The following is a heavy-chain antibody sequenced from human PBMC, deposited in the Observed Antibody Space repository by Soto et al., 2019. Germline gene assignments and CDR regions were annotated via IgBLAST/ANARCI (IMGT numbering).Heavy chain of an antibody. J-gene: IGHJ5*02. Sequence: TSETLSLTCAVYGGSFSGYYWSWIRQPPGKGLEWIGYIHSSGSIYYNPSLKGRATMSIDTAGNQFSLKVSSVTVADTAVYFCARGIHGSSQYINWFDPWGQGTPVTVSS. D-gene: IGHD2-15*01. CDR2: IHSSGSI. CDR3: ARGIHGSSQYINWFDP. CDR1: GGSFSGYY. V-gene: IGHV4-34*11.